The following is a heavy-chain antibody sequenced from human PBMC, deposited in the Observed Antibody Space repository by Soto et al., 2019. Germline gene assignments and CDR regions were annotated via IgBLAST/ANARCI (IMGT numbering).Heavy chain of an antibody. CDR3: ARVTTGEMWNYYYYYMDV. Sequence: EVQLVESGGGVVRPGGSLRLSCAASGFTFDDYGMSWVRQAPGKGLEWVSGINWNGGSTGYADSVKGRFTISRDNAKNSLYLQMNSLRAEDTALYHCARVTTGEMWNYYYYYMDVWGKGTTVTVSS. CDR2: INWNGGST. CDR1: GFTFDDYG. V-gene: IGHV3-20*01. J-gene: IGHJ6*03. D-gene: IGHD4-17*01.